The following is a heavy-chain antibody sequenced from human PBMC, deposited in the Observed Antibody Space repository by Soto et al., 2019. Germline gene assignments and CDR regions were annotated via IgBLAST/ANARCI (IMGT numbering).Heavy chain of an antibody. V-gene: IGHV3-66*04. Sequence: EVQLVESGGGLVQPGGSLRLSCAASGFTVSSSYMGWVRHAPGKGLEWVSSIYTGGNTYYADSVRGRFTVSTDNSKDTLYLHMNSLRADDAAMYYCARHVGSYWYFDLWGRGSLGTVSS. CDR1: GFTVSSSY. J-gene: IGHJ2*01. CDR3: ARHVGSYWYFDL. CDR2: IYTGGNT. D-gene: IGHD1-26*01.